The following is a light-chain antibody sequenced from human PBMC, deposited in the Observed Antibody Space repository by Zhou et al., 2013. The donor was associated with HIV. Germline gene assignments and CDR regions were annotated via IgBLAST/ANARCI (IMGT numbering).Light chain of an antibody. CDR1: QSVNTY. J-gene: IGKJ3*01. V-gene: IGKV3-11*01. CDR3: QQRSNWPGT. CDR2: GAS. Sequence: PGERATLSCRASQSVNTYLAWYQQKPGQAPRLLIYGASTRATGIPARFSGSGSGTDFILTITSLEPEDFAVYYCQQRSNWPGTFGPGTKVHI.